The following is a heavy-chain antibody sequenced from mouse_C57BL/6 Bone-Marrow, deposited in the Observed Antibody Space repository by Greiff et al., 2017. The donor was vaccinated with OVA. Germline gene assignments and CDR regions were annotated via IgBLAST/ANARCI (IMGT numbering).Heavy chain of an antibody. CDR3: ARQDYGSSFDV. Sequence: QVQLQQPGAELVMPGASVKLSCKASGYTFTSYWMHWVKQRPGQGLEWIGEIDPSDSYTNYNQKFKGKSTLTVDKSSSTAYMQLSSLTSEDSAVYYCARQDYGSSFDVWGTGTTVTVSS. CDR2: IDPSDSYT. V-gene: IGHV1-69*01. D-gene: IGHD1-1*01. CDR1: GYTFTSYW. J-gene: IGHJ1*03.